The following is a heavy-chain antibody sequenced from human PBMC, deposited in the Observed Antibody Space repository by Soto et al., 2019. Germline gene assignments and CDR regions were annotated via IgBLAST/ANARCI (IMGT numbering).Heavy chain of an antibody. CDR3: ARDGPNWNPGEGYYYYYMDV. D-gene: IGHD1-20*01. CDR1: GFTFSDHY. CDR2: TRNKANSYTT. Sequence: EVQLVESGGGLVQPGGSLRLSCAASGFTFSDHYMDWVRQAPGKGLEWVGRTRNKANSYTTEYAASVKGRFTISRDDSKNSLYLQMNSLKTEDTAVYYCARDGPNWNPGEGYYYYYMDVWGKGTTVTVSS. V-gene: IGHV3-72*01. J-gene: IGHJ6*03.